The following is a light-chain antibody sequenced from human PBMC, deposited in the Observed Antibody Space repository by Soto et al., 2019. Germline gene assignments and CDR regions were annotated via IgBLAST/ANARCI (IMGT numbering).Light chain of an antibody. CDR3: QQYYSAWT. CDR1: QSILYSSNNKNY. CDR2: WAS. V-gene: IGKV4-1*01. J-gene: IGKJ1*01. Sequence: DIVMTQSPDSLAVSLGERATINCKSSQSILYSSNNKNYLAWYQQKPGQPPKLLIYWASTRESGVPDRFSGSGSGTDFTITISSLQAEDVAVYYCQQYYSAWTFGPGTKVEIK.